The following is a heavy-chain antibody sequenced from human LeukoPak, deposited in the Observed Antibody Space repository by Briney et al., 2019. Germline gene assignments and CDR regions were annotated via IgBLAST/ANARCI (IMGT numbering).Heavy chain of an antibody. D-gene: IGHD5-24*01. V-gene: IGHV3-33*02. CDR2: MWYDGSIK. J-gene: IGHJ6*03. CDR1: GFTFSNYG. Sequence: GGSLRLSCAASGFTFSNYGMHWVRQAPGKGLEWLAIMWYDGSIKYYADSAKGRFTISRDNPKNTVFLQMNSLRAEDTAVYYCARGRDGYNYSYYYYMDVWGKGTTVTVSS. CDR3: ARGRDGYNYSYYYYMDV.